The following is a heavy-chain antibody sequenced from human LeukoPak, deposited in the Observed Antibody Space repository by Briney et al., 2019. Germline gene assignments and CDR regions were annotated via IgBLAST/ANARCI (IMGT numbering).Heavy chain of an antibody. CDR3: AKGGGLFDFDY. CDR1: GFTVSSNY. V-gene: IGHV3-23*01. D-gene: IGHD2-21*01. Sequence: GGSLRLSCAASGFTVSSNYMSWVRQAPGKGLEWVSAISGSGGSTYYADSVKGRFTISRDNSKNTLYLQMNSLRAEDTAVYYCAKGGGLFDFDYWGQGTLVTVSS. J-gene: IGHJ4*02. CDR2: ISGSGGST.